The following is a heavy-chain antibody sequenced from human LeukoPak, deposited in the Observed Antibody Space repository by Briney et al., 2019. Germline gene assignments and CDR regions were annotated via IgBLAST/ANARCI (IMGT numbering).Heavy chain of an antibody. CDR1: GFTFSNYA. V-gene: IGHV3-33*08. D-gene: IGHD3-3*01. CDR2: IWYDGSNK. CDR3: ARAYPSGPLDY. J-gene: IGHJ4*02. Sequence: PGGSLRLSCAASGFTFSNYAMHWVRQAPGKGLEWVAVIWYDGSNKYYADSVKGRFTISRDNSKNTLYLQMNSLRAEDTAVYYCARAYPSGPLDYWGQGTLVTVSS.